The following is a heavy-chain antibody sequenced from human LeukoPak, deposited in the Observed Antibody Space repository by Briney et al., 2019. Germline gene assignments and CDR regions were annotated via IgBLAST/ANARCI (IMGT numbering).Heavy chain of an antibody. Sequence: SETLSLTCTVSGGSISSYYWSWIRQPAGKGLEWIGRIYTSGSTNYNPSLKSRVTMSVDTSKNQFSLKLSSVTAADTAVYYCARGDGYSYVSYYYYYMDVWGKGTTVTVSS. J-gene: IGHJ6*03. D-gene: IGHD5-18*01. CDR3: ARGDGYSYVSYYYYYMDV. CDR2: IYTSGST. V-gene: IGHV4-4*07. CDR1: GGSISSYY.